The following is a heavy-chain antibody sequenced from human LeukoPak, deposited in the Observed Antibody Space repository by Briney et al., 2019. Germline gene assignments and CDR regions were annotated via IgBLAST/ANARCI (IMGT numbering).Heavy chain of an antibody. CDR3: AKDDTYGSGFFDY. V-gene: IGHV3-9*01. CDR1: GFTFDDYA. D-gene: IGHD3-10*01. Sequence: SLRLSCAASGFTFDDYAMHWVRQAPGKGLEWVSGISWNSGSIGYADSVKGRFTISRDNAKNSLYLQMDSLRAEDTALYYCAKDDTYGSGFFDYWGQGTLVTVSS. CDR2: ISWNSGSI. J-gene: IGHJ4*02.